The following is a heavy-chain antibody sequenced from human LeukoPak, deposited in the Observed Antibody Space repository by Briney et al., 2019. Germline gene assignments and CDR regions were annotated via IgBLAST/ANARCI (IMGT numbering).Heavy chain of an antibody. Sequence: ASVKVSCKASGYTFTSYDINGVRQATGQGLEWMGWMNPNRGNTGYAQKFQGRVTMTRNTSISTPYMELSSLRSEDTAVYYCARGSTVYDFWSGYYTHWFDPWGQGTLVTVSS. CDR3: ARGSTVYDFWSGYYTHWFDP. CDR2: MNPNRGNT. CDR1: GYTFTSYD. D-gene: IGHD3-3*01. J-gene: IGHJ5*02. V-gene: IGHV1-8*01.